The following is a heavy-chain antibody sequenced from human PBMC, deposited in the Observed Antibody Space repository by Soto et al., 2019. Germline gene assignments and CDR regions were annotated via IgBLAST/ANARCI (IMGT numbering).Heavy chain of an antibody. CDR1: GFTFSSYG. J-gene: IGHJ4*02. CDR2: ISYDGSNK. Sequence: GGSLRLSCAASGFTFSSYGMHWVRRAPGKGLEWVAVISYDGSNKYYADSVKGRFTISRDNSKNTLYLQMNSLRAEDTAVYYCAKGPYGGYATPVDYWGQGTLVTVSS. D-gene: IGHD5-12*01. V-gene: IGHV3-30*18. CDR3: AKGPYGGYATPVDY.